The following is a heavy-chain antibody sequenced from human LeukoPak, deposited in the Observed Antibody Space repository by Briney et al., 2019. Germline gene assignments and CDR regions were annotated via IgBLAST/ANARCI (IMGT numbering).Heavy chain of an antibody. Sequence: SETLSLTCTVSGGSISIYYWSWIRQPPGKGLEWIGYIYTSGSTNYNPSLKSRVTISVDTSKNQFSLKVSSVTDADTAVYYCARGWVFDYWGQGTVVTVCS. D-gene: IGHD5-24*01. CDR2: IYTSGST. J-gene: IGHJ4*02. CDR3: ARGWVFDY. V-gene: IGHV4-4*09. CDR1: GGSISIYY.